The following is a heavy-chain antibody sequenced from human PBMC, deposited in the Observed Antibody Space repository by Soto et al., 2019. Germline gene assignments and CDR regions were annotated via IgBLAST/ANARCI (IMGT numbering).Heavy chain of an antibody. J-gene: IGHJ3*02. CDR3: TRGYSGGSYYAFDI. D-gene: IGHD1-26*01. CDR2: CGNKASHYVT. V-gene: IGHV3-72*01. CDR1: GSSFSDQY. Sequence: VQLVESGGGLVQPGGSLRLSCVASGSSFSDQYMDWVRQAPGKGLEWVGRCGNKASHYVTEYAASVKGRFIISRDDSNNSLYLQLNSLKAEDTAVYFCTRGYSGGSYYAFDIWGHGTMVTVSS.